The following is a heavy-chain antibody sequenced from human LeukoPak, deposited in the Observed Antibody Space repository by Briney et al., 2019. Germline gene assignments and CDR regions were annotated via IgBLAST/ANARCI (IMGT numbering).Heavy chain of an antibody. J-gene: IGHJ4*02. D-gene: IGHD4-17*01. CDR2: INPSGGST. Sequence: ASVKVSCKAFGYTFTSYYMHWVRQAPGQGLEWMGIINPSGGSTSYAQKFQGRVTMTRDTSTSTVYMELSSLRSEDTAVYYCARAATVTRFDYWGQGTLVTVSS. CDR3: ARAATVTRFDY. V-gene: IGHV1-46*01. CDR1: GYTFTSYY.